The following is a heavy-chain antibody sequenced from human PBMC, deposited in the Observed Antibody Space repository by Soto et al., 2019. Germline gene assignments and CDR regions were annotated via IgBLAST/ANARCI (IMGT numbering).Heavy chain of an antibody. Sequence: GGSLRLSCAASGFTFSSYDMHWVRQATGKGLEWVSAIGPVGDTYYQGSVKGRFTISRENAKNSLYLQMNSLKASDNAVYYCARFGAPALSHNWFDVWGQGTLVTVSS. J-gene: IGHJ5*02. CDR2: IGPVGDT. CDR1: GFTFSSYD. V-gene: IGHV3-13*04. D-gene: IGHD3-16*01. CDR3: ARFGAPALSHNWFDV.